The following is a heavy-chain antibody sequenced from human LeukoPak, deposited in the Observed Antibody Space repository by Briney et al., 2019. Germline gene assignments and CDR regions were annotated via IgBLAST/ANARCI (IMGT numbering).Heavy chain of an antibody. D-gene: IGHD4-23*01. V-gene: IGHV4-38-2*01. CDR2: MYHSGSA. CDR1: GYSISSGYY. J-gene: IGHJ6*03. CDR3: ARGGGNGGGWVGHYYYMDV. Sequence: SETLTLTCAVSGYSISSGYYWAWIRQPPGKGLEWIGSMYHSGSAYYNPSLESRVTISVDTSKNQFSLNLRSVTAADTAVYYCARGGGNGGGWVGHYYYMDVWGKGTTVTVSS.